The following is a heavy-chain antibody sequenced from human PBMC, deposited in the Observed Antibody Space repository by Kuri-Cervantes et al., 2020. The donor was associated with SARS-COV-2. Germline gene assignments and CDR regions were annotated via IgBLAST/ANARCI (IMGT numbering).Heavy chain of an antibody. V-gene: IGHV4-39*01. J-gene: IGHJ4*02. Sequence: LRLSCTVPGGSISSSSYYWGWIRQPPGKGLEWIGSIYYSGSTYYNPSLKSRVTISVDTSKNQFSLKLSSVTAADTAVYYCARTDYLFDYWGQGTLVTVSS. CDR1: GGSISSSSYY. D-gene: IGHD4/OR15-4a*01. CDR3: ARTDYLFDY. CDR2: IYYSGST.